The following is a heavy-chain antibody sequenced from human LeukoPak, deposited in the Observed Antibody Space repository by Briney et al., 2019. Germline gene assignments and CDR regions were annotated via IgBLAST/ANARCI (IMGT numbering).Heavy chain of an antibody. CDR3: AKAPYYYDSSGYYGQRPKTSLFDY. D-gene: IGHD3-22*01. V-gene: IGHV3-30-3*01. CDR2: ISYDGLTK. J-gene: IGHJ4*02. Sequence: GRSLRLSCAASEFTFSSYAMHWVRQAPGKGLEWVAVISYDGLTKYYADSVKGRFTISRDNSKNTLYLQMNSLRAEDTAVYYCAKAPYYYDSSGYYGQRPKTSLFDYWGQGTLVTVSS. CDR1: EFTFSSYA.